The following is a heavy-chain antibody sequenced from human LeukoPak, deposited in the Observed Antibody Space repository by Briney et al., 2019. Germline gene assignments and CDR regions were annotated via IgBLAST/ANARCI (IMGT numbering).Heavy chain of an antibody. CDR1: GFTFSSYW. CDR3: AVLLWFGELSLSDAFDI. V-gene: IGHV3-74*01. Sequence: TGGSLRLSCAASGFTFSSYWMHWVRQAPGKGLVWVSRIKSDGSVTTYADSVKGRFTISRDNSKNTLYLQMNSLRAEDTAVYYCAVLLWFGELSLSDAFDIWGQGTMVTVSS. D-gene: IGHD3-10*01. CDR2: IKSDGSVT. J-gene: IGHJ3*02.